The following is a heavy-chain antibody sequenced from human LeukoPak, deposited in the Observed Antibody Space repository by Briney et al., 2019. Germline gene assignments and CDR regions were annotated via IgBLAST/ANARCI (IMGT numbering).Heavy chain of an antibody. Sequence: KPSETLSLTCAVYGGSFSGYYWSWIRQPPGKGLEWIGEINHSGGTNYNPSLKSRVTISVDTSKNQFSLKLSSVTAADTAVYYCAGEDRWGRWFDPWGQGTLVTVSS. J-gene: IGHJ5*02. CDR2: INHSGGT. V-gene: IGHV4-34*01. CDR3: AGEDRWGRWFDP. CDR1: GGSFSGYY. D-gene: IGHD3-16*01.